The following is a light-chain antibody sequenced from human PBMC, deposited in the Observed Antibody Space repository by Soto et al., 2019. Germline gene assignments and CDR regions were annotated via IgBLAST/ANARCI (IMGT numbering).Light chain of an antibody. J-gene: IGKJ2*01. CDR1: QSISNW. CDR3: HQYNTYSYT. CDR2: DAS. Sequence: DIQMTQSPSTLSASVGDRVTITCRASQSISNWLAWYQQRPGNAPKLLIYDASTLESWVPSRIRGSGSGTEFTPTISGLPPDDCATYYCHQYNTYSYTFGHGTKLEIK. V-gene: IGKV1-5*01.